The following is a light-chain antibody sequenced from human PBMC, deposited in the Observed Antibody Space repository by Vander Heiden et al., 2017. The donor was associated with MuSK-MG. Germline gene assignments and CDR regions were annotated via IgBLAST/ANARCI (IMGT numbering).Light chain of an antibody. CDR2: ETS. V-gene: IGKV1-33*01. J-gene: IGKJ2*01. CDR3: QQVAILPHL. Sequence: DIQMTQSPSSLSASVGDRVTITCQASQDISNFLNWYQQKPGKAPKLLIYETSNLKTGVPSRFSASGSGTDFTFTISSLQPEDVATYYCQQVAILPHLFGQGTKLEIK. CDR1: QDISNF.